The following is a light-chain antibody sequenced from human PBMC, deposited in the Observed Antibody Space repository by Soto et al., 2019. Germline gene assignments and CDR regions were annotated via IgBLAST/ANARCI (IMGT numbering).Light chain of an antibody. Sequence: EIVLTQSPATLSLSPGERATLSCRASQSVNSYLAWYQQKPGQAPRLLIYDASSRATGIPARFSGSGSGTDFTLTIGSLEPEDFAVYYCQQRSNWPMYTFGQGTKLEIK. J-gene: IGKJ2*01. CDR3: QQRSNWPMYT. V-gene: IGKV3-11*01. CDR1: QSVNSY. CDR2: DAS.